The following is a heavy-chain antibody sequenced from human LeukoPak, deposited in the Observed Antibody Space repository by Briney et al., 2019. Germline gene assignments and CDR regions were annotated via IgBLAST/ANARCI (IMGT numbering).Heavy chain of an antibody. Sequence: SETLSLTCNVSGGSISSYYWSWIRQPAGKGLEWIGRIYTSGSTNYNPSLKSRVTMSVDTSKNQFSLKLSSVTAADTAVYYCARIPRQQLSPYYYYGMDVWGQGTTVTVSS. V-gene: IGHV4-4*07. J-gene: IGHJ6*02. D-gene: IGHD6-13*01. CDR3: ARIPRQQLSPYYYYGMDV. CDR2: IYTSGST. CDR1: GGSISSYY.